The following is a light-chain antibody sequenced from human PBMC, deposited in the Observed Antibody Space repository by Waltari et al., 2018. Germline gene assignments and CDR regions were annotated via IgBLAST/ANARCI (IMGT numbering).Light chain of an antibody. Sequence: DIQMTQSPSSLSASVGDRVTITCQASQDISIYLNWYQQKPGKAPKLLINAASNLQSGVPSRFSGSGSGTDFTLTISSLQPEDFATYYCQQSYSTPPYTFGQGTKLEIK. CDR2: AAS. CDR1: QDISIY. CDR3: QQSYSTPPYT. J-gene: IGKJ2*01. V-gene: IGKV1-39*01.